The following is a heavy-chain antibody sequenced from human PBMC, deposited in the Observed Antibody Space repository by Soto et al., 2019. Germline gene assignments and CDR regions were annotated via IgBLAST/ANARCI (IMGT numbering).Heavy chain of an antibody. Sequence: GAVKDSFKVSGGTLTELSMHCVRRAPGRGLEWMGGFDPEDGETIYAQKFQGRVTMTEDTSTDTAYMELSSLRSEDTAVYYCAARYYDFSSGLYYFDYWGPGTLVTVSS. CDR2: FDPEDGET. V-gene: IGHV1-24*01. CDR3: AARYYDFSSGLYYFDY. CDR1: GGTLTELS. J-gene: IGHJ4*02. D-gene: IGHD3-3*01.